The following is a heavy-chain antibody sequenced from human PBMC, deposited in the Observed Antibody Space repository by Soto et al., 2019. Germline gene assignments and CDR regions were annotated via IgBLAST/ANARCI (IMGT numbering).Heavy chain of an antibody. J-gene: IGHJ6*02. Sequence: SETLSLTCTVSGFSVDSGNYYWTWIRQPPGKGLEWIGCFSYSGSTNYNPSLKGRVTISVDTSKNQISLNLSSVTAADTAVYYCARGDWSAYYSYYYGFDVWGQGSTVTVSS. CDR1: GFSVDSGNYY. CDR3: ARGDWSAYYSYYYGFDV. CDR2: FSYSGST. D-gene: IGHD3-3*01. V-gene: IGHV4-61*01.